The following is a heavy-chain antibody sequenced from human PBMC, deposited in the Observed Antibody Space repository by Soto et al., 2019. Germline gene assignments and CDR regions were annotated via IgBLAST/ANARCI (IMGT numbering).Heavy chain of an antibody. D-gene: IGHD1-26*01. V-gene: IGHV1-69*13. CDR2: IIPIFGTA. CDR1: GGTFSSYA. Sequence: ASVKVSCKASGGTFSSYAISWVRQAPGQGLEWMGGIIPIFGTANYAQKFQGRVTITADESTSKAYMEMSSLRSEDTAVYYCARVVGATSDFDYWGQGTLVTVSS. J-gene: IGHJ4*02. CDR3: ARVVGATSDFDY.